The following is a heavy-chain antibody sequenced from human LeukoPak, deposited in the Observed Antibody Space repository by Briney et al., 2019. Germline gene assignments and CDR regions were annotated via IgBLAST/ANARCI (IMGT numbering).Heavy chain of an antibody. J-gene: IGHJ4*02. V-gene: IGHV3-21*01. Sequence: PGGSLRLSCAASGFTFSSYSMNWVRQAPGKGLEWVSSISSSSSYIYYADSVKGRFTISRDNAKNSLYLQMNSLRAEDTAVYYCARDPRYIAVAGTYFDHWGQGTLVTVSS. CDR1: GFTFSSYS. D-gene: IGHD6-19*01. CDR3: ARDPRYIAVAGTYFDH. CDR2: ISSSSSYI.